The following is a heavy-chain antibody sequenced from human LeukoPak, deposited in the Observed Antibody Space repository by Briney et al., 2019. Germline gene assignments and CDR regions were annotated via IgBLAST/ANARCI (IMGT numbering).Heavy chain of an antibody. J-gene: IGHJ3*02. CDR2: VNYRGSA. D-gene: IGHD3-10*01. V-gene: IGHV4-39*07. CDR3: ARSRINKDSIWFGLEPGAFDI. CDR1: GGSISNSSYY. Sequence: SETLSLTCTVSGGSISNSSYYWGWIRQPPGKGLEWIGNVNYRGSAYYNPSLKSRVTISVDTSKNQFSLKLSSVTAADTAVYYCARSRINKDSIWFGLEPGAFDIWGQGTMVTVSS.